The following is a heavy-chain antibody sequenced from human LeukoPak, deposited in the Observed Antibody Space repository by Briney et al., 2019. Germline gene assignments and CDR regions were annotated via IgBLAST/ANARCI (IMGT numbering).Heavy chain of an antibody. CDR3: ARVAAPNIAAAGTSYY. CDR2: IYHSGST. D-gene: IGHD6-13*01. Sequence: SETLSLTCTVSGGSIRSYYWSWIRQPPGKGLEWIAYIYHSGSTDYNPSLKSRVTISLDTSKNQFSLKLSSVTAADTAVYYCARVAAPNIAAAGTSYYWGQGTLVTVSS. V-gene: IGHV4-59*12. CDR1: GGSIRSYY. J-gene: IGHJ4*02.